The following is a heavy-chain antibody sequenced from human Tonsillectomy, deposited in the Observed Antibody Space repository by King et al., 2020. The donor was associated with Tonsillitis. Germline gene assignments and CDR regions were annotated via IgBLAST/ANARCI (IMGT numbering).Heavy chain of an antibody. Sequence: QLQESGPGLVKPSETLSLTCTVSGGSINSYYWSWIRQPAGKGLEWIGRVYTSGSTNYNPSLKSRVTMSVDTSQNQFSLKLSSVTAADTAVYYCARGIVGATTIWYFDLWGRGTLVTVSS. J-gene: IGHJ2*01. CDR1: GGSINSYY. CDR2: VYTSGST. D-gene: IGHD1-26*01. CDR3: ARGIVGATTIWYFDL. V-gene: IGHV4-4*07.